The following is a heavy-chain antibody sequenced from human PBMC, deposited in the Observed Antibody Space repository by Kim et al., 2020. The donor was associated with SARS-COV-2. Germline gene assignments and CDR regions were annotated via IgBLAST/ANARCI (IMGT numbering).Heavy chain of an antibody. Sequence: ESVRGRFSGSRDNSQNTLVLQIDSLRPEDTAVYYCAREGHSSGRAGNFDNWGQGTLVTVSS. D-gene: IGHD6-19*01. J-gene: IGHJ4*02. CDR3: AREGHSSGRAGNFDN. V-gene: IGHV3-30*01.